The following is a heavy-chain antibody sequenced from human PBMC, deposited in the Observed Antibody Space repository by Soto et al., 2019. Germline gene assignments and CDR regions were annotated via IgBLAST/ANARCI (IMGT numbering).Heavy chain of an antibody. Sequence: TLSLTCAVSGYSISSGYYWGWIRQPPGKGLEWIGSIYHSGSTYYNPSLKSRVTISVDTSKNQFSLKLSSVTAADTAVYYCARGGSGSYRYYYYGMDVWGQGTTVTV. J-gene: IGHJ6*02. CDR1: GYSISSGYY. V-gene: IGHV4-38-2*01. CDR2: IYHSGST. D-gene: IGHD3-10*01. CDR3: ARGGSGSYRYYYYGMDV.